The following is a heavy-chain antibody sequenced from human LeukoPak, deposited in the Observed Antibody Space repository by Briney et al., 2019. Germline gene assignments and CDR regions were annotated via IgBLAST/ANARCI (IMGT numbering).Heavy chain of an antibody. D-gene: IGHD6-6*01. CDR1: GFTFSSYG. Sequence: GGSLRLSCAASGFTFSSYGMHWVRQAPGKGLEGVAVISYDGSNKYYADSVKGRFTISRDNSKNTLYLQMNSLRAEDTAVYYCAKSRTRDAALDYWGQGTLVTVSS. V-gene: IGHV3-30*18. J-gene: IGHJ4*02. CDR3: AKSRTRDAALDY. CDR2: ISYDGSNK.